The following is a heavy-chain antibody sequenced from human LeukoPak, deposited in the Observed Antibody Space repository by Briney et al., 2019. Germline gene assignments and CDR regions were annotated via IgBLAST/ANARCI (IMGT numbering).Heavy chain of an antibody. Sequence: SETLSLTCSVSGDSISTSSYYWVWIRQPPGKGLEWIGTIYYSGSTYYNPSLTSRVTISVDTSKTQFSLKLSSVTAADTAVYYCARDNYYDSNDAFDIWGQGTMVTVSS. V-gene: IGHV4-39*07. CDR1: GDSISTSSYY. CDR3: ARDNYYDSNDAFDI. D-gene: IGHD3-22*01. CDR2: IYYSGST. J-gene: IGHJ3*02.